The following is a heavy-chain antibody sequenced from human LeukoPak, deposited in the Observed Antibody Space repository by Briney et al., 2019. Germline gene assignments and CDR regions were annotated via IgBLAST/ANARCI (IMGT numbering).Heavy chain of an antibody. V-gene: IGHV3-48*01. CDR3: AREGPLST. J-gene: IGHJ4*02. CDR2: INRRSSTI. Sequence: GESLRLSCAASRFTFSNFGVNWVRQAPGKGLEWVSYINRRSSTIYYADSVRGRFTISRDNAQNSLYLQMNSLRAEDTAVYYCAREGPLSTWGQGTLVTVSS. CDR1: RFTFSNFG. D-gene: IGHD2/OR15-2a*01.